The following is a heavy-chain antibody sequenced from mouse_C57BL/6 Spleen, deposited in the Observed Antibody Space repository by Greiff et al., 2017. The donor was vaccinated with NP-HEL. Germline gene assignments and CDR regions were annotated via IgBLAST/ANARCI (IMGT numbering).Heavy chain of an antibody. V-gene: IGHV1-82*01. CDR1: GYAFSSSW. CDR2: IYPGDGDT. Sequence: QVQLQQSGPELVKPGASVKISCKASGYAFSSSWMNWVKQRPGKGLEWIGRIYPGDGDTNYNGKFKGKATLTADTSSSTAYMQLSSLTSEDSAVYFCARGRGNYGYFDVWGTGTTVTVSS. D-gene: IGHD2-1*01. CDR3: ARGRGNYGYFDV. J-gene: IGHJ1*03.